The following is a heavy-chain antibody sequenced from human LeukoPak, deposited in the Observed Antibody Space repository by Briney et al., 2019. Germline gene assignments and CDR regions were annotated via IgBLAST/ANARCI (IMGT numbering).Heavy chain of an antibody. V-gene: IGHV5-51*01. Sequence: GESLKISCKGSGYSFTNYWIGWVRQMPGKGLEWMGIIYPGDSDTRYSPSFEGQVTISADKSISTAYLQWSSLKASDTAMYYCARVASIAAAGRWAFDIWGQGTMVTVSS. CDR1: GYSFTNYW. D-gene: IGHD6-13*01. CDR3: ARVASIAAAGRWAFDI. CDR2: IYPGDSDT. J-gene: IGHJ3*02.